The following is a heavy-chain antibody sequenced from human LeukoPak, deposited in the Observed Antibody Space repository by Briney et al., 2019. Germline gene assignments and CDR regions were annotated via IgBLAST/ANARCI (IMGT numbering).Heavy chain of an antibody. CDR2: ISSSSSYI. D-gene: IGHD3-9*01. CDR1: GFTFSSYS. V-gene: IGHV3-21*01. J-gene: IGHJ4*02. Sequence: GGSLRLSCAASGFTFSSYSMNRVRQAPGKGLEWVSSISSSSSYIYYADSVKGRFTISRDNAKNSLYLQMNSLRAEDTAVYCCAREGYYDILTGYPPSDYWGQGTLVTVSS. CDR3: AREGYYDILTGYPPSDY.